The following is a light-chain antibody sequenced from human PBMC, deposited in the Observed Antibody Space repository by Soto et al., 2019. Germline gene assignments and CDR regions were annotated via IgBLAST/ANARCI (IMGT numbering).Light chain of an antibody. CDR3: QQYYENPTM. J-gene: IGKJ1*01. Sequence: DIVMTQSPDSLAASLGERATINCKSSQSVLYSSNNKNYVSWYQQRXGQPPKXXIYWASTRESLVPDRVSCRGSGTDFTLTIISLRAEAVEVYSCQQYYENPTMFGQGTNVYIK. CDR1: QSVLYSSNNKNY. CDR2: WAS. V-gene: IGKV4-1*01.